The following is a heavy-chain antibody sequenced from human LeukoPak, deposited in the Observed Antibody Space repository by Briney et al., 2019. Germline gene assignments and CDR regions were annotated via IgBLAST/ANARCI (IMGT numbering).Heavy chain of an antibody. CDR1: GGSFSDYY. CDR3: ARGDCSGGSCYHNWFDP. Sequence: SETLSLTCAVYGGSFSDYYWSWIRQPPGKGLEWIGEINHSGSTNYNPSLKSRVTISVDTSKNQFSLKLSSVTAADTAVYYCARGDCSGGSCYHNWFDPWGQGTLVTVSS. D-gene: IGHD2-15*01. V-gene: IGHV4-34*01. CDR2: INHSGST. J-gene: IGHJ5*02.